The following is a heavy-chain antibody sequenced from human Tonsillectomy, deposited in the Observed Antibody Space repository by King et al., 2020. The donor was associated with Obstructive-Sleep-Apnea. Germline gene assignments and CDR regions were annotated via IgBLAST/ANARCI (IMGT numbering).Heavy chain of an antibody. CDR2: ISGSSSYI. CDR1: GFTFSSYS. CDR3: VRDYSAVSGLDV. J-gene: IGHJ6*02. Sequence: VQLVESGGGLVKPGGSLRLSCVASGFTFSSYSINWVRQAPGKGLEWVSSISGSSSYIYYADSVKGRFTISRDNAKNSLYLQINSLRAEDTAAYYCVRDYSAVSGLDVWGLGTTVTVSS. V-gene: IGHV3-21*01. D-gene: IGHD2-2*01.